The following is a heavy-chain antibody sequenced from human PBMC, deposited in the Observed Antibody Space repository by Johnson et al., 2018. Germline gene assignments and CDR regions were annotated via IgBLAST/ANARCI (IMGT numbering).Heavy chain of an antibody. CDR3: ARDRALYYYDSSGYPGDI. CDR2: ISYDGSNK. Sequence: QVQLVESGGGVVQPGRSLRLSCAASGFTFSSYAMHWVRQAPGKGLEWVAVISYDGSNKYYADSVKGRFTISRDNSKNTLYLQMNSLRAEDTAVYYCARDRALYYYDSSGYPGDIWGQGTMVTVSS. D-gene: IGHD3-22*01. V-gene: IGHV3-30-3*01. CDR1: GFTFSSYA. J-gene: IGHJ3*02.